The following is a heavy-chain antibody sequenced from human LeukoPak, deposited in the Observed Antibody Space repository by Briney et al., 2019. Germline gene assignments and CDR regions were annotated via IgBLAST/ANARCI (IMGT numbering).Heavy chain of an antibody. Sequence: SETLSLTCTVSGGSISSYYWSWIRQPPGKGLECIGYIYYSGSTNYNPSLKSRVTISVDTSKNQFSLKLSSVTAADTAVYYCARQRGNFDYWGQGTLVTVSS. CDR3: ARQRGNFDY. CDR2: IYYSGST. V-gene: IGHV4-59*08. J-gene: IGHJ4*02. CDR1: GGSISSYY.